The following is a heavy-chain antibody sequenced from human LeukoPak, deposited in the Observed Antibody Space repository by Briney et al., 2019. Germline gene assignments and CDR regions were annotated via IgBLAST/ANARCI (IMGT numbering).Heavy chain of an antibody. CDR2: IIPIFGTA. CDR1: GGTFSSYA. D-gene: IGHD4-17*01. CDR3: ASSSYGDSDYFDY. Sequence: SVKVSCKASGGTFSSYAISWVRQAPGQGLEWMGGIIPIFGTANYAQKFQGRVTITTDESTSTACMELSSLRSEDTAVYYCASSSYGDSDYFDYWGQGTLVTVSS. V-gene: IGHV1-69*05. J-gene: IGHJ4*02.